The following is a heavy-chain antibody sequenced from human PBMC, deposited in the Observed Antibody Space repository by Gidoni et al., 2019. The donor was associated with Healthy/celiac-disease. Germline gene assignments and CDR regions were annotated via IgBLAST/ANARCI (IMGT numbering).Heavy chain of an antibody. CDR1: GFTFDDYA. CDR3: AKDRSGSSSTYFDY. D-gene: IGHD6-6*01. CDR2: ISWNSGSI. J-gene: IGHJ4*02. V-gene: IGHV3-9*01. Sequence: EVQLVASGGGLVQPGRSLRLSCAASGFTFDDYAMHWVRHAPGKGLEWVSGISWNSGSIGYADSVKGRFTISRDNAKNSLYLQMNSLRAEDTALYYCAKDRSGSSSTYFDYWGQGTLVTVSS.